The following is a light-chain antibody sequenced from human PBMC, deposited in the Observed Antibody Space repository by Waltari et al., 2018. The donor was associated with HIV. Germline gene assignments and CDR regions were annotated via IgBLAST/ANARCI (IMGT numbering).Light chain of an antibody. CDR3: SSDPGSSTRV. CDR2: DVS. Sequence: QSALTQPASVSGSPGQSITISCTGTSSDVGGYNYVSWYQRHPGKAPKLIMYDVSNRPSGVSNSFSGAKSVNRASLTLSGLQAEDEADYYCSSDPGSSTRVFGGGTTVTVL. CDR1: SSDVGGYNY. J-gene: IGLJ3*02. V-gene: IGLV2-14*03.